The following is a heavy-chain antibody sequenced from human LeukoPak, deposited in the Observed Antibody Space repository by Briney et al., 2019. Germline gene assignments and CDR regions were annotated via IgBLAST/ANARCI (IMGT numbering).Heavy chain of an antibody. D-gene: IGHD3-22*01. CDR2: IYYSVIT. CDR1: GGSVSTNSYY. CDR3: LCDTGAYYVFGY. J-gene: IGHJ4*02. V-gene: IGHV4-39*01. Sequence: PSETLSLTCTVSGGSVSTNSYYWGWIRQPPGKGLEWIGSIYYSVITYNNPSLKSRVPISVHTSNNLFSLKLTSVTAPATAVLYCLCDTGAYYVFGYWGEGTPVTVSS.